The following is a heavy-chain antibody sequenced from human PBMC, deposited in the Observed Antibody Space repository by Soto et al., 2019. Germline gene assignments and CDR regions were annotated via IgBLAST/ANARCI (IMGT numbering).Heavy chain of an antibody. CDR2: IYHTGNA. CDR1: GDSISNSRFH. J-gene: IGHJ5*02. D-gene: IGHD3-22*01. CDR3: ARDFFDSSDYTTNWFDP. V-gene: IGHV4-39*01. Sequence: TVALTCSVSGDSISNSRFHWAWTSQPPGEGLEWIGSIYHTGNAYYNPSLKSRVTISVDTSKNQFSLKLTSVTAADAALYYCARDFFDSSDYTTNWFDPWGQGTLGTVSS.